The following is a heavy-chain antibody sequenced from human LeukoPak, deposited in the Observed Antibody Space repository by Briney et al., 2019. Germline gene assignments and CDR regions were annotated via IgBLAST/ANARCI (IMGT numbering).Heavy chain of an antibody. V-gene: IGHV3-30*02. J-gene: IGHJ5*02. Sequence: GGPLRLSCVASGFTFRNYGMHWVRQAPGKGLEWVAFIRYDGSNKYYADSVKGRFTISRDNSKNTLYLQMNSLRAEDTAVYYCAKDVVPAAIPGGDWFDPWGQGTLVTVSS. CDR1: GFTFRNYG. CDR3: AKDVVPAAIPGGDWFDP. CDR2: IRYDGSNK. D-gene: IGHD2-2*02.